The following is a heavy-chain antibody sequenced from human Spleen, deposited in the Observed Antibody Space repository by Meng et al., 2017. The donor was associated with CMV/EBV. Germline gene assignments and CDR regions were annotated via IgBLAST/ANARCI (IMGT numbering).Heavy chain of an antibody. J-gene: IGHJ5*02. CDR2: INPKSGGT. D-gene: IGHD5-12*01. CDR3: ARGMEGIVPAIGSVAGILGWFDP. CDR1: GFNFTDYY. Sequence: ASVKVSCKTFGFNFTDYYIHWVRKAPRQGLEWMGWINPKSGGTNYAQKFQGRVTMTRDTSISTAYMELSRLRSDDTAVYYCARGMEGIVPAIGSVAGILGWFDPWGQGTLVTVSS. V-gene: IGHV1-2*02.